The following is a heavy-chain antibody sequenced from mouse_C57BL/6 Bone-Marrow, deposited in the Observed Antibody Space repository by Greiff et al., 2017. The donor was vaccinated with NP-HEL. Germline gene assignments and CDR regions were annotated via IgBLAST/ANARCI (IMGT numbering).Heavy chain of an antibody. CDR3: ARRRGFTADYAMDY. D-gene: IGHD1-1*01. CDR2: FHPYNDDT. CDR1: GYTFTTYP. V-gene: IGHV1-47*01. Sequence: QVQLQQSGAELVKPGASVKMSCKASGYTFTTYPIEWMKQNHGKSLEWIGNFHPYNDDTTYNEKFKGKAPLTVEKSSSTVFLELSRLTSDDSAVYYCARRRGFTADYAMDYWGQGTSVTVSS. J-gene: IGHJ4*01.